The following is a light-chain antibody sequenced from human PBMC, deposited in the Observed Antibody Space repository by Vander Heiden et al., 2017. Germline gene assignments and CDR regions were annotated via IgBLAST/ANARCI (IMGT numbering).Light chain of an antibody. Sequence: EVPQPPSVSVSPGQTASITCSGDKLGDKYACWYQQKPGQSPVLVIYQDSKRPSGIPERFSGSNSGNTANLTISGTQAMDEADDYCQAWDSSTVVFGGGTKLTVL. J-gene: IGLJ2*01. CDR1: KLGDKY. CDR2: QDS. CDR3: QAWDSSTVV. V-gene: IGLV3-1*01.